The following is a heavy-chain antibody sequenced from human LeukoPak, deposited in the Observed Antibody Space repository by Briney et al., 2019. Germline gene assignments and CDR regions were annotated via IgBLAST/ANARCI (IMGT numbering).Heavy chain of an antibody. CDR3: VAYNDMSTAFVY. J-gene: IGHJ4*02. V-gene: IGHV4-59*03. CDR2: IYYSGST. CDR1: GGSISSYY. D-gene: IGHD1-1*01. Sequence: KSSETLSLTCTVSGGSISSYYWSWIRQPPGKGLEWIGYIYYSGSTNSNPSLKSRVTFSIDTSTNQFSLKLTSVTAADTAVYFCVAYNDMSTAFVYWGQGTLVTVSS.